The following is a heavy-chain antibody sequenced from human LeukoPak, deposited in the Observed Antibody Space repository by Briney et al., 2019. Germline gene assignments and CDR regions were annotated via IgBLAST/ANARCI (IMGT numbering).Heavy chain of an antibody. CDR2: TYYRSEWYN. D-gene: IGHD3-10*01. J-gene: IGHJ3*02. V-gene: IGHV6-1*01. CDR1: GGSISSYY. Sequence: SETLSLTCTVSGGSISSYYWNWIRQSPSRGLEWLGRTYYRSEWYNDYAVSVKSRITINPDTSKNQFSLHLNSVTPEDTAVYYCAREGKGDAFDIWGQGTMVTVSS. CDR3: AREGKGDAFDI.